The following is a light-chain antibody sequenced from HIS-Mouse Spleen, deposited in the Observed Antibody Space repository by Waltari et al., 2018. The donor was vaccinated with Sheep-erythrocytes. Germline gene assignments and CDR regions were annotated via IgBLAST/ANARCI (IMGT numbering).Light chain of an antibody. J-gene: IGLJ3*02. V-gene: IGLV2-8*01. CDR3: SSYAGSNNWV. CDR1: SSDVGGYNY. CDR2: EVS. Sequence: QSALTQPPSASASPGQSVTISSTGPSSDVGGYNYVSWYQQHPGKAPKLMIYEVSKRPSGVPDRFSGSKSGNTASLTVSGLQAEDEADYYCSSYAGSNNWVFGGGTKLTVL.